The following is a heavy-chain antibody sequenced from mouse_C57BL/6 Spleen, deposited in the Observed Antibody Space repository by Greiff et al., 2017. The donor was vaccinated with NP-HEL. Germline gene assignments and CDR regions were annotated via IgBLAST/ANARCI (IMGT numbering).Heavy chain of an antibody. CDR2: IDPSDSYT. CDR1: GYTFTSYW. D-gene: IGHD1-1*01. CDR3: ARKDYSPY. V-gene: IGHV1-50*01. J-gene: IGHJ3*01. Sequence: VQLQQSGAELVKPGASVKLSCKASGYTFTSYWMQWVKQRPGQGLEWIGEIDPSDSYTNYNQKVKGKATLTVDTSSSTAYMQLSSLTSEDSAVYYCARKDYSPYWGQGTLVTVSA.